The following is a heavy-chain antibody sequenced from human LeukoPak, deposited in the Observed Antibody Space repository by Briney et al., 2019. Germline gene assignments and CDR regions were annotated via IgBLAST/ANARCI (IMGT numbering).Heavy chain of an antibody. Sequence: PGGSLRLSCAASGFTFSDYYMSWIRQARGKGLEWVSYISSSGSTIYYADSAKGRFTISRDNAKNSLYLQMNSLRAEDTAVYYCARDSAYCSSTSCSYWGQGTLVTVSS. D-gene: IGHD2-2*01. CDR2: ISSSGSTI. CDR3: ARDSAYCSSTSCSY. CDR1: GFTFSDYY. J-gene: IGHJ4*02. V-gene: IGHV3-11*01.